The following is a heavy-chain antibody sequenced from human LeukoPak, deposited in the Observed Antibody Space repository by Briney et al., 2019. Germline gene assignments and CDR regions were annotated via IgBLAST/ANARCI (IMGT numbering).Heavy chain of an antibody. V-gene: IGHV4-4*07. CDR2: IYTSGST. CDR3: ARVTPLHDAFDI. Sequence: SETLSLTCTVSGGSISSYFWSWIRQPAGKGLEWIGRIYTSGSTNYNPSLKSRVTISVDTSKNQFSLKLSSVTAADTAVYYCARVTPLHDAFDIWVQGTMVTVSS. CDR1: GGSISSYF. J-gene: IGHJ3*02.